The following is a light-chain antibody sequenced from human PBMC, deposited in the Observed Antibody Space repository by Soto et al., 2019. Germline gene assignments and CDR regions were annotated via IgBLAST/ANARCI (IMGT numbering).Light chain of an antibody. CDR3: QQSYRTPRT. CDR1: QSITTY. V-gene: IGKV1-39*01. CDR2: DAS. J-gene: IGKJ1*01. Sequence: DIQMTQSPSSLSASVGARVTITCRASQSITTYLNWYQHTPGKAPKILRHDASSLDSGVPSRFSGSGSGTDFTLTISSLKPEDFATYYCQQSYRTPRTFGQGTKVDIK.